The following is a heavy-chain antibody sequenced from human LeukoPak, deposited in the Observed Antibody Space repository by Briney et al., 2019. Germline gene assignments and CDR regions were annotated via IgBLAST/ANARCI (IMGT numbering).Heavy chain of an antibody. J-gene: IGHJ4*02. V-gene: IGHV3-23*01. CDR1: GFTFSSYA. CDR2: ISGSGDST. CDR3: AKGGSNYSEMDY. Sequence: GGSLRLSCAASGFTFSSYAMSWVRQAPGKGLEWVSVISGSGDSTYYADSVKGRFTISRDNSKNTLYLQMNSLRADDTAVYYCAKGGSNYSEMDYWGQETLVTVSS. D-gene: IGHD4-11*01.